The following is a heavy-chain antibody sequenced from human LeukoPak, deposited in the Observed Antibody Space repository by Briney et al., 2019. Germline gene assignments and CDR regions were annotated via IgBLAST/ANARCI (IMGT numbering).Heavy chain of an antibody. J-gene: IGHJ4*02. CDR2: ITSDGSTT. D-gene: IGHD5-18*01. CDR3: ARDQGSYGLFDY. CDR1: GFTFSNYY. Sequence: GGSLRLSRAASGFTFSNYYMHWVRQVPGTGLAWVSRITSDGSTTRYADSVKGRFTISRDNGKNTLYLQMNSLRAEDTAVYYCARDQGSYGLFDYWGQGTLVTVSS. V-gene: IGHV3-74*01.